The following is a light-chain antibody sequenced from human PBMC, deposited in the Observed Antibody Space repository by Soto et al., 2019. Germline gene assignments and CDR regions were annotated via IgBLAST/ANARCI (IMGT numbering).Light chain of an antibody. J-gene: IGKJ1*01. CDR1: QGISTL. CDR3: QQYNSYET. Sequence: AIRLTQSPSSLSASVGDRVTITCRASQGISTLFAWYQQKPGKAPKLLIYDASSLESGVPSRFSGSGSGTEFTLTISSLQPDDFATYYCQQYNSYETFGQGTKVEIK. CDR2: DAS. V-gene: IGKV1-13*02.